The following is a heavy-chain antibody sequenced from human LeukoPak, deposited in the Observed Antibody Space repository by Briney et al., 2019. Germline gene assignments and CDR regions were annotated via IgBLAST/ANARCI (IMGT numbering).Heavy chain of an antibody. V-gene: IGHV4-39*07. CDR2: IYYSGST. D-gene: IGHD3-22*01. CDR3: ARGHSYYDSSGPNDY. CDR1: GGSISSSSYY. Sequence: SETLSLTCTVSGGSISSSSYYWGWIRQPPGKGLEWIGSIYYSGSTYYNPSLKSRVTISVDTSKNQFSLRLSSVTAADTAVYYCARGHSYYDSSGPNDYWGQGTLVTVSS. J-gene: IGHJ4*02.